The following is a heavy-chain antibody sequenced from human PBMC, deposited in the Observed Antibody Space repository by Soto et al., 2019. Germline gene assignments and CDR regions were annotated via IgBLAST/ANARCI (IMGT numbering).Heavy chain of an antibody. CDR2: IIPILGIA. V-gene: IGHV1-69*04. CDR1: GGTFSSYT. CDR3: ARDRSRTYYYYYMDV. J-gene: IGHJ6*03. Sequence: SVKVSCKASGGTFSSYTISWVRQAPGQGLEWMGRIIPILGIANYAQKFQGRVTITADKSTSTAYMELSSLRSEDTAVYYCARDRSRTYYYYYMDVWGKGTTVTVSS. D-gene: IGHD2-8*01.